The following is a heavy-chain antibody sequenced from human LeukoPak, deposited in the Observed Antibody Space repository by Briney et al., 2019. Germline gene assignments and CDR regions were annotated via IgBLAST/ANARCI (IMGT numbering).Heavy chain of an antibody. CDR2: IDKDGSEK. CDR3: ARIFGYYYYYLDV. CDR1: RFTFSSYT. D-gene: IGHD3-3*01. V-gene: IGHV3-7*01. J-gene: IGHJ6*03. Sequence: KAGGSLRLSCAASRFTFSSYTMNWIRQAPGKGLEWVATIDKDGSEKYYVDSVKGRFTISRDNAKNSLSLEMNSLRVEDTAVYYCARIFGYYYYYLDVWGKGTPVTISS.